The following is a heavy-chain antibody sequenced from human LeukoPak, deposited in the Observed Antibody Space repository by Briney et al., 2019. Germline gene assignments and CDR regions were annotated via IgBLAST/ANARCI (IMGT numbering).Heavy chain of an antibody. CDR1: GFTFRSYG. CDR3: AKQGDYGDYVHD. J-gene: IGHJ4*02. D-gene: IGHD4-17*01. Sequence: GGSLRLSCAASGFTFRSYGMHWVRQAPGKGLEWVAFIRYDGSNKYYADSVKGRFTISRDNSKNTLYLQMNSLRAEDTAVYYCAKQGDYGDYVHDWGQGTLVTVSS. V-gene: IGHV3-30*02. CDR2: IRYDGSNK.